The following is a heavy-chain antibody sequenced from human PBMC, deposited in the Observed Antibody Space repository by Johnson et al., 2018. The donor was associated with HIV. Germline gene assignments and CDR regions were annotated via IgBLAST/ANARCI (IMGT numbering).Heavy chain of an antibody. D-gene: IGHD5-18*01. CDR2: IGSAGET. V-gene: IGHV3-13*01. CDR3: AREGYSYGYDAFDI. Sequence: VQLVESGGGLVQPGGSLRLSCAPSGFSVSSHDMHWVRQVRGKGLEWVAGIGSAGETYYPGSVKGRFTISRDNSKNTLYLQMNSLRAEDTAVYYCAREGYSYGYDAFDIWGQGTMVTVSS. J-gene: IGHJ3*02. CDR1: GFSVSSHD.